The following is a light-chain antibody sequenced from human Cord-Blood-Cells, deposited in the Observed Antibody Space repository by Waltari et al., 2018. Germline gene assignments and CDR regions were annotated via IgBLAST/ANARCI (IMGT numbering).Light chain of an antibody. CDR2: KDS. Sequence: SYELTQPPSVSVSPGQTARITCSGDALPKQYAYWYQQKPGQAPVLVIYKDSERPSGIPERCSGSSSGTTVTLTISGVQAEDEADYYCQSADSSGTSRVFGGGTKLTVL. CDR1: ALPKQY. CDR3: QSADSSGTSRV. V-gene: IGLV3-25*02. J-gene: IGLJ3*02.